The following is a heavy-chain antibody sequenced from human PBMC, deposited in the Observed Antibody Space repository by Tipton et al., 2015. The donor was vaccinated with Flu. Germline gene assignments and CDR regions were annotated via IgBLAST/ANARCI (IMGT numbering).Heavy chain of an antibody. V-gene: IGHV4-34*01. J-gene: IGHJ4*01. CDR2: INHSGTT. Sequence: TLSLTCAVYGGSFSAYYWSWIRQPPGKGLEWVGEINHSGTTNYNPSLTSRVTISADTSKKQFSLRLTSVTAADTAVYYCASNVANWGLWEPLDYWGHGTLVTVSS. CDR1: GGSFSAYY. CDR3: ASNVANWGLWEPLDY. D-gene: IGHD7-27*01.